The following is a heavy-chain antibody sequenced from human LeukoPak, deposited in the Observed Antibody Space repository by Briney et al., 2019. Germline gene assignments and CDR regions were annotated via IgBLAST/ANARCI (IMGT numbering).Heavy chain of an antibody. CDR2: IYYSGST. D-gene: IGHD1-1*01. CDR1: GGSISSSSYY. V-gene: IGHV4-39*07. J-gene: IGHJ3*02. CDR3: ARVTTRFHAFDI. Sequence: PSETLSLTCTVSGGSISSSSYYWGWIRQPPGKGLEWIGSIYYSGSTYYNPSLKSRVTISVDTSKNQFSLKLSSVTAADTAVYYCARVTTRFHAFDIWGQGTMVTVSS.